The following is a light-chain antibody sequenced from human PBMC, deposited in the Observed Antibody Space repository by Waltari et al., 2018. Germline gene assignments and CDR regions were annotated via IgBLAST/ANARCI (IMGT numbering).Light chain of an antibody. CDR1: SNDVGGYNY. CDR3: SSYAGSKNYV. J-gene: IGLJ1*01. CDR2: DVN. Sequence: QSALTQPPSASGSPGQAVAIPCTGTSNDVGGYNYVSWYQQHPGKAPKLMIYDVNKRPSGVPDRFSGSKSGNTASLTVSGLQAEDEADYYCSSYAGSKNYVFGTGTKVTVV. V-gene: IGLV2-8*01.